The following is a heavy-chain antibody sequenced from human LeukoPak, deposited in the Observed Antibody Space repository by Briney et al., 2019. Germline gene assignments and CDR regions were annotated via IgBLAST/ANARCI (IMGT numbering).Heavy chain of an antibody. CDR3: AKVYDNQLLFNWFDP. CDR2: ISSSSSYI. J-gene: IGHJ5*02. V-gene: IGHV3-21*04. CDR1: GFTFSSYS. D-gene: IGHD2-2*01. Sequence: PGVSLRLSCAASGFTFSSYSMNWVRQAPGKGLEWVSSISSSSSYIYYADSVKGRFTISRDNAKNTLYLQMNSLRAEDTAVYYCAKVYDNQLLFNWFDPWGQGTLVTVSS.